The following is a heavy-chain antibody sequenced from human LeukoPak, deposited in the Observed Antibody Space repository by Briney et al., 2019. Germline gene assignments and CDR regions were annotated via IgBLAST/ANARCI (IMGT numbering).Heavy chain of an antibody. CDR3: ARVNKPRLDDAFDI. Sequence: GSLRLSCAASGFTFSSYWMSWVRQPPGKGLEWIGSIYHSGSTYYNPSLKSRVTISVDTSKNQFSLKLSSVTAADTAVYYCARVNKPRLDDAFDIWGQGTMVTVSS. D-gene: IGHD6-19*01. V-gene: IGHV4-38-2*01. CDR2: IYHSGST. CDR1: GFTFSSYW. J-gene: IGHJ3*02.